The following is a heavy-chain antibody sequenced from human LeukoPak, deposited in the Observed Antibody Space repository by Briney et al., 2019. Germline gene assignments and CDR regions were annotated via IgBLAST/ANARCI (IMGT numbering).Heavy chain of an antibody. V-gene: IGHV5-51*01. Sequence: GESLNIPCKGPGYSFTSYWIGWVPQLPGKGLEGMGIFFPGESDTRYRPSLQAQVTISAYKSISTAYLQWSSLKASDTAMYYCARQKAAAGTGWFDPWGQGTLVTVSS. CDR3: ARQKAAAGTGWFDP. J-gene: IGHJ5*02. CDR2: FFPGESDT. CDR1: GYSFTSYW. D-gene: IGHD6-13*01.